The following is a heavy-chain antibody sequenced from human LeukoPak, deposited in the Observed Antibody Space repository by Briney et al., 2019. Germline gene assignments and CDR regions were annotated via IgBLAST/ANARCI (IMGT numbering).Heavy chain of an antibody. J-gene: IGHJ6*03. Sequence: ASVKVSCKASGYTFTSYAMNWVRQAPGQGLEWMGWINTNTGNPTYAQGFTGRFVFSLDTSVTTTFLEISSLKAEDTAVYYCASRKYCSSTSCRPFPNYYYYMDVWGKGTTVTVSS. CDR3: ASRKYCSSTSCRPFPNYYYYMDV. V-gene: IGHV7-4-1*02. CDR2: INTNTGNP. D-gene: IGHD2-2*01. CDR1: GYTFTSYA.